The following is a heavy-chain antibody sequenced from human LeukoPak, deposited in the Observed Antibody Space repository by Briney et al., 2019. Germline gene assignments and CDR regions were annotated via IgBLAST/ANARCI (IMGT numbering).Heavy chain of an antibody. V-gene: IGHV3-23*01. CDR1: GFTFNNYV. CDR2: ISDTGDAT. J-gene: IGHJ4*02. CDR3: ARRLTSRAFDY. Sequence: PGGSLRLSCVVSGFTFNNYVMTWVRQAPGKGLEWASSISDTGDATYFADAVKGRFTISRDSSKNTLYLQMNSLRAEDTATYYCARRLTSRAFDYWGKGTLVTAAS.